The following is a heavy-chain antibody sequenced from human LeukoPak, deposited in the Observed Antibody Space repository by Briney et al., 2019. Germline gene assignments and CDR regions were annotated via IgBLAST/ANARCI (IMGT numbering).Heavy chain of an antibody. D-gene: IGHD6-13*01. Sequence: GGSLKLSCAASGFTFSGSALHWVRQASGKGLEWVGRIRSKPHSYATTYAASAKGRFTISRDDSKNTAYLQMNSLKTEDTAVYYCTRSNGFSSSWAQEDLYGTDVWGQGTTVTVSS. V-gene: IGHV3-73*01. CDR2: IRSKPHSYAT. J-gene: IGHJ6*02. CDR3: TRSNGFSSSWAQEDLYGTDV. CDR1: GFTFSGSA.